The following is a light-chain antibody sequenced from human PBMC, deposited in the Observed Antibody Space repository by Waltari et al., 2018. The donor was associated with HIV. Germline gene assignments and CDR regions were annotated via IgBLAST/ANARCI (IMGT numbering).Light chain of an antibody. V-gene: IGLV1-44*01. CDR1: SSHIRSNT. J-gene: IGLJ3*02. CDR3: AAWDDSLNGWV. Sequence: QSVLTQPPSASGTPGQRVPISCSGSSSHIRSNTVSSYQRLPGTAPNLLIYSNDQRPSGVPDRFSGSKSGTSASLAISGLQSEDEADYYCAAWDDSLNGWVFGGGTKLTVL. CDR2: SND.